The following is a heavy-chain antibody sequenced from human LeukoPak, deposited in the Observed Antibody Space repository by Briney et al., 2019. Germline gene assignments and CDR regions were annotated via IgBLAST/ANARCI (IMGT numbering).Heavy chain of an antibody. V-gene: IGHV3-30-3*01. CDR1: GFTFSSYA. CDR3: ARGGKYSYGYEDY. D-gene: IGHD5-18*01. CDR2: ISYDGSNK. Sequence: GGSLRLSCAASGFTFSSYAMHWVRQAPGKGLEWVAVISYDGSNKYYADSVKGRFTISRDNSKNTLYLQMNSLRAEDTAVYYCARGGKYSYGYEDYWGQGTLVTVSS. J-gene: IGHJ4*02.